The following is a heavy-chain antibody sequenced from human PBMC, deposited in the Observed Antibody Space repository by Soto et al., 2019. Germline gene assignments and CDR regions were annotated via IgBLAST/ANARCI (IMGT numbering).Heavy chain of an antibody. J-gene: IGHJ5*02. V-gene: IGHV4-31*03. CDR2: FYSSGSI. Sequence: SETLSLTCFVSGYSITAGGYYWSWIRHHPGKGLEWIGSFYSSGSIIYNPSLRSRVSICGDTSSNQFSMSLTSVTAADTARYYCARMYSSGSGWFHPWGQGTLVTVSS. CDR3: ARMYSSGSGWFHP. D-gene: IGHD6-19*01. CDR1: GYSITAGGYY.